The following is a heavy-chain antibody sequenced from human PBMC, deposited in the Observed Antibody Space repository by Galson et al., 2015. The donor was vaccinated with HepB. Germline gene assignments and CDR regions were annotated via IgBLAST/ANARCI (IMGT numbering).Heavy chain of an antibody. Sequence: SLRLSCAASGFTFSSYSMHWVRQAPGKGLEWVSYIGSSTGTIYYADSVKGRFTISRDNAKNSLFLQMNSLRDDDTAVYYCARGDPWELRFTMDHWGQGILVTVSS. CDR1: GFTFSSYS. V-gene: IGHV3-48*02. J-gene: IGHJ4*02. CDR2: IGSSTGTI. D-gene: IGHD1-26*01. CDR3: ARGDPWELRFTMDH.